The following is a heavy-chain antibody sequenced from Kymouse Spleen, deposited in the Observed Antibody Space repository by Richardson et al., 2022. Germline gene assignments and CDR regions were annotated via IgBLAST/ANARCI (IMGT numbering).Heavy chain of an antibody. Sequence: QVQLVESGGGVVQPGRSLRLSCAASGFTFSSYGMHWVRQAPGKGLEWVAVISYDGSNKYYADSVKGRFTISRDNSKNTLYLQMNSLRAEDTAVYYCAKIGTGTTTGYGMDVWGQGTTVTVSS. CDR2: ISYDGSNK. CDR1: GFTFSSYG. J-gene: IGHJ6*02. D-gene: IGHD1-7*01. V-gene: IGHV3-30*18. CDR3: AKIGTGTTTGYGMDV.